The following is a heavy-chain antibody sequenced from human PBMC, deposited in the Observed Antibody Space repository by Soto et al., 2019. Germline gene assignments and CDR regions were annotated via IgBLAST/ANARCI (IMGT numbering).Heavy chain of an antibody. D-gene: IGHD4-17*01. CDR2: ITPNSGDT. CDR1: GYIFTGYF. Sequence: QVRLVQSGAEVKKAGASVKVSCKTSGYIFTGYFIHWVRQTPGQGLQWMGRITPNSGDTNYGQTFQGRVTFTTETAASRAYMELSGLRSDDTALYYCVRWGYGSNSLEFWGQGALVTVSS. J-gene: IGHJ4*03. V-gene: IGHV1-2*06. CDR3: VRWGYGSNSLEF.